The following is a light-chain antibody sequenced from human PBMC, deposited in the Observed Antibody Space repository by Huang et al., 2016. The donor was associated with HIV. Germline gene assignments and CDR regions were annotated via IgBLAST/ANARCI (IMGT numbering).Light chain of an antibody. CDR2: AAS. CDR1: QGISNS. CDR3: QQYFSTPNT. V-gene: IGKV1-NL1*01. Sequence: DIQMTQSPSSLSASVSDRVTITCRASQGISNSLAWYQQKPGKAPKLLLHAASNLASWVPARFSGSGSGTNYSLTINTVQPADFATYYCQQYFSTPNTFGQGTKLEIK. J-gene: IGKJ2*01.